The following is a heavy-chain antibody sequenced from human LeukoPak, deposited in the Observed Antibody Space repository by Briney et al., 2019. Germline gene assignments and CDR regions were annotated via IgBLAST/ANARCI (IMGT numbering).Heavy chain of an antibody. V-gene: IGHV1-46*01. CDR1: GYTFTGYF. D-gene: IGHD1-26*01. J-gene: IGHJ4*02. CDR3: ARDVGGATPGQ. CDR2: INPSGGST. Sequence: ASVKVSCKASGYTFTGYFMHWVRQAPGQGLEWMGIINPSGGSTSYAQKFQGRVTMTRDTSTSTVYMELSSLRSEDTAVYYCARDVGGATPGQWGQGTLVTVSS.